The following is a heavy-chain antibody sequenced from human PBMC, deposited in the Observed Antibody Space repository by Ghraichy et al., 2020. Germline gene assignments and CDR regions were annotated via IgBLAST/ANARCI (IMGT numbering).Heavy chain of an antibody. CDR2: ISGSGGRT. D-gene: IGHD2-2*02. Sequence: GGSLRLSCAASGFTLDRYGMSWVRQAPGKGLELVSFISGSGGRTYYADTVKGRFNISRYNSKNALYLQMSSLRAEDTAIYYCAKRDTYLSWFESWGQGTLVTVSS. J-gene: IGHJ5*01. CDR1: GFTLDRYG. CDR3: AKRDTYLSWFES. V-gene: IGHV3-23*01.